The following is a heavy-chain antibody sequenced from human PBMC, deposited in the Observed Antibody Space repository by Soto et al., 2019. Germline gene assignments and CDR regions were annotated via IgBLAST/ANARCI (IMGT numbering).Heavy chain of an antibody. D-gene: IGHD3-16*02. CDR3: ARHWGAGGVIVVDACDI. V-gene: IGHV4-59*08. J-gene: IGHJ3*02. Sequence: QVQLQASGPGLVKPSETLSLTCTVSGGSISSYYWSWIRQPPGTGLEWIGYIYYSGSTNYTPSLKSRVTISEDTSKNQFSLKLSSVASAVTAVDYRARHWGAGGVIVVDACDICVQRTIVLVSS. CDR2: IYYSGST. CDR1: GGSISSYY.